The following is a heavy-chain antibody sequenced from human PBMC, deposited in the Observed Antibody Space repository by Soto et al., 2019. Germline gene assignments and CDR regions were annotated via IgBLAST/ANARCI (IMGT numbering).Heavy chain of an antibody. J-gene: IGHJ4*02. Sequence: GGSLRLSCAASGFTFSNAWMNWVRQAPGKGLEWVGRIKSKTDGGTTDYAAPVKGRFTISRDDSKNTLYLQMNSLKTEDTAVYYCTTERYYYGSGSYLNWGQGTLVTVSS. CDR1: GFTFSNAW. D-gene: IGHD3-10*01. CDR3: TTERYYYGSGSYLN. V-gene: IGHV3-15*07. CDR2: IKSKTDGGTT.